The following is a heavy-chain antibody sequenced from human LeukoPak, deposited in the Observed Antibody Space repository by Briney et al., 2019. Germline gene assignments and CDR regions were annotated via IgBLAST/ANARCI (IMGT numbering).Heavy chain of an antibody. CDR1: GFTFSDSW. J-gene: IGHJ5*02. Sequence: GGSLRLSCEVSGFTFSDSWMHWVRQTPGKGLVWVSRMYGDMSEISYADSVKGRLTISRDNAKNTVYLQMNSLRGEDTAVYYCARDLGLRGSTWGQGTLVTVSS. CDR3: ARDLGLRGST. D-gene: IGHD4-23*01. V-gene: IGHV3-74*01. CDR2: MYGDMSEI.